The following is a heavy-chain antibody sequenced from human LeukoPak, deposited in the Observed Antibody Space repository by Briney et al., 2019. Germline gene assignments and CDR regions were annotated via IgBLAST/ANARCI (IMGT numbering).Heavy chain of an antibody. Sequence: PGGSLRLSCAASGFSFSNYAMTWVRQAPGRGLEWVSSISNTGERTYYADSVKGRFTILRDNSKNTLYLQMTNLRSDDTAMYYCVKSREASIWYSLGDYWGQGSLVAVSS. D-gene: IGHD6-13*01. CDR3: VKSREASIWYSLGDY. CDR1: GFSFSNYA. V-gene: IGHV3-23*01. CDR2: ISNTGERT. J-gene: IGHJ4*02.